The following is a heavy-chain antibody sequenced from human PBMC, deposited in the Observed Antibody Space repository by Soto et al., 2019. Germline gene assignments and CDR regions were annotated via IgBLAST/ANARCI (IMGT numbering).Heavy chain of an antibody. CDR1: GYSFTSYW. V-gene: IGHV5-10-1*01. D-gene: IGHD2-2*01. CDR3: ARPCSSSSCPDV. Sequence: PGESLKISCKGSGYSFTSYWISWVRQMPGKGLEWMGRIDPSDSYTNYSPSFKGHVSISVDKSISTAYLQWSSLKASDTAMYYCARPCSSSSCPDVWGQGTTVTVSS. J-gene: IGHJ6*02. CDR2: IDPSDSYT.